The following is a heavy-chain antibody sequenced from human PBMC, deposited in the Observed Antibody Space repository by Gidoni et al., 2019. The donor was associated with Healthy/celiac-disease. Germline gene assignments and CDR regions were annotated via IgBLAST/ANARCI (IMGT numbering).Heavy chain of an antibody. CDR2: IYYSGST. V-gene: IGHV4-39*01. CDR1: GGSISSSSYY. J-gene: IGHJ3*02. CDR3: ARHLNYYDSSGYSRLDAFDI. Sequence: QLQLQESCPGLVKPSETLSLTCTVSGGSISSSSYYWCWIRQPPGKGLEWIGSIYYSGSTYYNPSLKSRVTISVDTSKNQFSLKLSSVTAANTAVYYCARHLNYYDSSGYSRLDAFDIWGQGTMVTVSS. D-gene: IGHD3-22*01.